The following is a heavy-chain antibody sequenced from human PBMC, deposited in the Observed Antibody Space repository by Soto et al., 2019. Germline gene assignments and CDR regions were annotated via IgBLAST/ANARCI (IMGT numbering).Heavy chain of an antibody. CDR2: FDPEDGET. D-gene: IGHD7-27*01. CDR3: TSGQRPIRNWEALSRYYFDY. V-gene: IGHV1-24*01. Sequence: VRQAPGKGLEWMGGFDPEDGETIYAQKVQGRVTMTEDTSTDTAYMELSSLRSEDTAVYYCTSGQRPIRNWEALSRYYFDYWGQGTLVTVSS. J-gene: IGHJ4*02.